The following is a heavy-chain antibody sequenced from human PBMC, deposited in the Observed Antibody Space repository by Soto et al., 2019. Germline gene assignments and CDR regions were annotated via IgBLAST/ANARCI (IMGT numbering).Heavy chain of an antibody. CDR2: ISSSGSTI. CDR3: AREGSGGSNGDYYYYYGMDV. D-gene: IGHD2-15*01. Sequence: GGSLRLSCAASGFTLSSYEMNWVRQAPGKGLEWVSYISSSGSTIYYADSVKGRFTISRDNAKNSLYLQMNSLRAEDTAVYYCAREGSGGSNGDYYYYYGMDVWGQGTTVTVSS. J-gene: IGHJ6*02. V-gene: IGHV3-48*03. CDR1: GFTLSSYE.